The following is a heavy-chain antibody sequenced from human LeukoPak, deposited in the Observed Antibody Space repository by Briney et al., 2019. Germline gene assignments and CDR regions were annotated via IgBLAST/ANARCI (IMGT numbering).Heavy chain of an antibody. V-gene: IGHV4-59*01. Sequence: SETLSLTCTVSGGSISNYYWSWFRQPPGKRLEWIASIYYSGSTTYNPSLKSRVTISVDTSKNLFSPQLSSVTAADTAVYYCARANYFDYWGQGTLVTVSS. CDR1: GGSISNYY. CDR3: ARANYFDY. CDR2: IYYSGST. J-gene: IGHJ4*02.